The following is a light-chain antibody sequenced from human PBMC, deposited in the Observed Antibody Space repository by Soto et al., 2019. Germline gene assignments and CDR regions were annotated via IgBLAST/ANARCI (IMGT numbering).Light chain of an antibody. J-gene: IGKJ1*01. CDR1: LSVSSW. CDR2: DAS. CDR3: QQYESYMT. Sequence: EIRMTQSPSTLAASVGGRVTITFRASLSVSSWLAWYQQKPGMAPKLLIYDASSLQNGVPSRFSGSGSGTEFTLTISGLQPDDSATYYCQQYESYMTFGQGTKVDIK. V-gene: IGKV1-5*01.